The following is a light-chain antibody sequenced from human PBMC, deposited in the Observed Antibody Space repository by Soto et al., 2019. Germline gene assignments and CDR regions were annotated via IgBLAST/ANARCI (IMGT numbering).Light chain of an antibody. CDR3: QQYSVYWT. CDR2: DAS. J-gene: IGKJ1*01. CDR1: QSVSTL. Sequence: DVQMTQSPSSLSASVGGRVTIICRASQSVSTLLAWYQQKQGEAPKVLIYDASSWAGGVPSRFTGSGSGTEFTLTINSLQPDDFATYYCQQYSVYWTFGQGTQVDI. V-gene: IGKV1-5*02.